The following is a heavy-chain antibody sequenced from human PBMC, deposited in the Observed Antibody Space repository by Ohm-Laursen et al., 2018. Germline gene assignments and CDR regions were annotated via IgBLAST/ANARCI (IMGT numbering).Heavy chain of an antibody. D-gene: IGHD1-26*01. CDR3: ARHAGGFDYYGMDV. J-gene: IGHJ6*02. CDR2: IYYSGTT. V-gene: IGHV4-59*08. CDR1: GGSISGYF. Sequence: SDTLSLTCTVSGGSISGYFWSWIRQSPGKGLEWIGYIYYSGTTKYNPSLKSRVAISIDTSKNRFSLKVSSVTAADTALYYCARHAGGFDYYGMDVWGQGTTVTVSS.